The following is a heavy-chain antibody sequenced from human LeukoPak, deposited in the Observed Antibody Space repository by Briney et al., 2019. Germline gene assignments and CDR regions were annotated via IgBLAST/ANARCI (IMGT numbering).Heavy chain of an antibody. CDR1: GGTFSSYA. CDR3: ARDLAGATPFDY. V-gene: IGHV1-69*04. Sequence: SVKVSCKASGGTFSSYAISWVRQAPGQGLEWMGRIIPILGIANYAQKFQGRVTITADKSTSTAYMELSSLRSEDTAVYYCARDLAGATPFDYWGQGTLVTVSS. D-gene: IGHD1-26*01. CDR2: IIPILGIA. J-gene: IGHJ4*02.